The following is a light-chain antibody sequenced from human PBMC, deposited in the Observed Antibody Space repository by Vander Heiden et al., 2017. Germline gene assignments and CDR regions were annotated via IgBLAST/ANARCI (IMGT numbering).Light chain of an antibody. CDR3: QVDNGYSSWT. V-gene: IGKV1-5*01. CDR2: DAS. J-gene: IGKJ1*01. Sequence: DIQMTQSPSTLSASVGDRVTITCRASQSISSWLAWYQQKPGKAPKLLIYDASTLESGVPSRFSGSGSGTEFTLTISSLHPDDFATYYCQVDNGYSSWTFGQGTKVXIK. CDR1: QSISSW.